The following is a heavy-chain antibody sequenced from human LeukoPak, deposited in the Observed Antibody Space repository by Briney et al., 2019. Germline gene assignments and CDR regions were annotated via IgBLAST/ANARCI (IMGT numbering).Heavy chain of an antibody. CDR3: ARDTDDFWSGYYTGTFDY. J-gene: IGHJ4*02. D-gene: IGHD3-3*01. V-gene: IGHV1-2*02. Sequence: GASVKVSCKASGYTFTGYYMHWVRQAPGQGLEWMGWINPSSGGTNYAQKFQGRVTMTRDTSISTAYMELSRLRSDDTAVYYCARDTDDFWSGYYTGTFDYWGQGTLVTVSS. CDR2: INPSSGGT. CDR1: GYTFTGYY.